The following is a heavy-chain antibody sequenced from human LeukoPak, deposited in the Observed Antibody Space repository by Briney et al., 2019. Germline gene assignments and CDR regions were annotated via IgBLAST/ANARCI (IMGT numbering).Heavy chain of an antibody. V-gene: IGHV3-33*01. CDR1: GFTFRIYG. Sequence: GGSLRLSCTASGFTFRIYGMRWVRQEPGKGLEWVAFIWPGGTRSFYADSVRGRFTISRDDSNNTVYLHMSSLKAEDTALYYCVRDRNNNYFDYWGQGTLLTVSS. CDR3: VRDRNNNYFDY. D-gene: IGHD1-14*01. J-gene: IGHJ4*02. CDR2: IWPGGTRS.